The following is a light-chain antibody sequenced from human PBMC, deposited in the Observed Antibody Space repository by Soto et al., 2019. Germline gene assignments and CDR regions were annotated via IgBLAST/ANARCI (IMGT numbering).Light chain of an antibody. J-gene: IGLJ1*01. CDR2: EVS. Sequence: QSALTQPPSASGSPGQSVTISCTGTSSDVGGYNYVSWYQQHPGKAPKLMIYEVSKRPSGVSDRFSGSKSGNTASLTVSGLQAEDEADYYCSSYAGSNNFVFGTRTKVTVL. CDR1: SSDVGGYNY. CDR3: SSYAGSNNFV. V-gene: IGLV2-8*01.